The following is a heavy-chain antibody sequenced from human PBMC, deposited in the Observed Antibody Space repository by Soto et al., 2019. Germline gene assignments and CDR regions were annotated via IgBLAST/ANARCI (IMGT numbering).Heavy chain of an antibody. Sequence: SETLSLTCTVSGVTVSSDAYYWSWIRQPPGKGLEWIGNIYHTGGTYYSPSLKSRVDISLDRSTHQFSLRLSSVTAADTAVYYCARYRFSGTKWSKFDYWGQGTLVTVSS. CDR2: IYHTGGT. D-gene: IGHD3-16*02. CDR3: ARYRFSGTKWSKFDY. V-gene: IGHV4-31*03. J-gene: IGHJ4*02. CDR1: GVTVSSDAYY.